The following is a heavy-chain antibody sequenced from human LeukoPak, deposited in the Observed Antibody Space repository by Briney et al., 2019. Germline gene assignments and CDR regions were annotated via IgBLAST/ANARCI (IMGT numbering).Heavy chain of an antibody. D-gene: IGHD2-15*01. CDR2: ITSSSSDT. Sequence: PGGSLRLSCAASGFIFSSYPMNWVRQAPGKGLEWVSYITSSSSDTHYADSVEGRFTISRDNAKNSLYLQMNRLRTEDTAVYFCARAHDNVVDQVSALKSWAREPRVTVSS. CDR1: GFIFSSYP. J-gene: IGHJ5*02. V-gene: IGHV3-21*05. CDR3: ARAHDNVVDQVSALKS.